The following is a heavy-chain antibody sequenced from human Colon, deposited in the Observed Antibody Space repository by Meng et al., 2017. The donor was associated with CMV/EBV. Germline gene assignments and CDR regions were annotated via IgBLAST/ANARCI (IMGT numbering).Heavy chain of an antibody. V-gene: IGHV3-30-3*01. Sequence: VGSGFILTAYAMRWVRQAPGKGLGWLASDGGAQNYAGSVRGRFFMSRDDSKNSVYLQMDSLRSDDTAVYYCARDRLGGIDYWGQGTLVTVSS. J-gene: IGHJ4*02. CDR2: DGGAQ. CDR3: ARDRLGGIDY. CDR1: GFILTAYA. D-gene: IGHD3-16*01.